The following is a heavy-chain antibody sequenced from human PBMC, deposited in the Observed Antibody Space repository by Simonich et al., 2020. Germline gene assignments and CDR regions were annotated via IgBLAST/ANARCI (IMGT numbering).Heavy chain of an antibody. D-gene: IGHD4-4*01. Sequence: DVQLVESGGGLVQPGGSLRFSFAASGFTFSSYWMQWVRQATGKGLVWVYRLKHDGSSTSYADSVKGRLTISRDNAKNTLYLQMNSLRAEDTAVYYCARDYSNYDAFDIWGQGTMVTVSS. CDR1: GFTFSSYW. J-gene: IGHJ3*02. CDR3: ARDYSNYDAFDI. CDR2: LKHDGSST. V-gene: IGHV3-74*01.